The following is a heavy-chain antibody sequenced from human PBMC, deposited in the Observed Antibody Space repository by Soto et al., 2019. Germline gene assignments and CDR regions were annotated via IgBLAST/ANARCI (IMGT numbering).Heavy chain of an antibody. V-gene: IGHV3-11*01. Sequence: LRLSCAASGFTFSDYYMSWIRRAPGKGLEWVSYISSSGSTIYYADSVKGRFTISRDNAKNSLYLQMNSLRAEDTAVYYCARRGAAYYYYYMDVWGKGTTVTVSS. CDR1: GFTFSDYY. D-gene: IGHD6-25*01. CDR3: ARRGAAYYYYYMDV. J-gene: IGHJ6*03. CDR2: ISSSGSTI.